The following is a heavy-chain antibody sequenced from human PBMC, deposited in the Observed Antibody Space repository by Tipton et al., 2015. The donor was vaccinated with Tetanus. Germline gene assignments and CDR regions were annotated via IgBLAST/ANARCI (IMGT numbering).Heavy chain of an antibody. J-gene: IGHJ4*02. V-gene: IGHV4-34*01. D-gene: IGHD2-8*01. CDR2: INHSGST. Sequence: TLSLTCAVYRGSFSGYYWSWIRQPPGKGLEWIGEINHSGSTNYNPSLKSRVTISVDTSKNQFSLKLSSVTAADTAVYYCARDPSGGVRYFDYWGQGTLVTVSS. CDR1: RGSFSGYY. CDR3: ARDPSGGVRYFDY.